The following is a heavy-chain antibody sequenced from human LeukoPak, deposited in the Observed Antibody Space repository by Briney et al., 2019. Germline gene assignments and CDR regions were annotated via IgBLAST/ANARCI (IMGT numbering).Heavy chain of an antibody. V-gene: IGHV3-74*01. Sequence: RPGGSLRLSCAASGFTFSSYWMHWVRQAPGKGLVWVSRINSDGSSTSYADSVKGRFTISRDNAKNTLYLQMNGLRAEDTAVYYCARVGMGAPPYYFDYWGQGTLVTVSS. D-gene: IGHD1-26*01. J-gene: IGHJ4*02. CDR1: GFTFSSYW. CDR2: INSDGSST. CDR3: ARVGMGAPPYYFDY.